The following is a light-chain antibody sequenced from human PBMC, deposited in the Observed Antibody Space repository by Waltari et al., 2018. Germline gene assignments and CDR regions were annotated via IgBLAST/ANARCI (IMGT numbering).Light chain of an antibody. J-gene: IGKJ1*01. V-gene: IGKV1-39*01. Sequence: DIKMTQSPSTLSASVGDRTTITCRASQSISNYLNWYQQRPGKAPRLLIYASSSLQSGVPSRFSGSGSGTDFTLTISSLQPEDFATYYCQQSYNFPRTFGQGTKVEIK. CDR3: QQSYNFPRT. CDR2: ASS. CDR1: QSISNY.